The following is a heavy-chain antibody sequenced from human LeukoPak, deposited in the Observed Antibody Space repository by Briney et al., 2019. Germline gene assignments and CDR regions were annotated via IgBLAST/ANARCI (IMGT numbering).Heavy chain of an antibody. CDR1: GFTFSKDW. CDR3: TTYNDRDAFDI. D-gene: IGHD1-14*01. V-gene: IGHV3-15*01. Sequence: PGGSLRLSCAGSGFTFSKDWMSWVRQAPGKGREWGGRIKNKIDGGTTDDAAPVKGRFTISRDDSKNTLYLQMNSLKTEDTAVYYCTTYNDRDAFDIWGQGTMVTVSP. CDR2: IKNKIDGGTT. J-gene: IGHJ3*02.